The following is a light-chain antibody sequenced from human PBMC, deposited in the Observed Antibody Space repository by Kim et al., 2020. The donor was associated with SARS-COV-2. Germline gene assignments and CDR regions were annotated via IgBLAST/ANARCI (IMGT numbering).Light chain of an antibody. CDR3: QQRTNRPPFS. CDR2: DAS. V-gene: IGKV3-11*01. J-gene: IGKJ3*01. CDR1: QSFSSY. Sequence: EIVLTQSPATLSLSPGERATLSCRATQSFSSYLAWYQQKPGQAPRLLIYDASNRATGIPARFSGSGSGTDFTLTISSLEPEDFAVYYCQQRTNRPPFSFGPGTKVDIK.